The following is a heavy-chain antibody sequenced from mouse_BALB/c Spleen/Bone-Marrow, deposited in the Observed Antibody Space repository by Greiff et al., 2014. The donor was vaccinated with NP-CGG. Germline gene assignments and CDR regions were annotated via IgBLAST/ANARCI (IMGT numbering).Heavy chain of an antibody. D-gene: IGHD1-1*01. J-gene: IGHJ2*01. CDR1: GFSLSSYG. Sequence: VQLQQSGPGLVQPSQSLSITCTVSGFSLSSYGVHWVRQSPGKGLEWLGVIWSGGSTDYNAAYISRLTISKDNSKSQVFFKRTSLQANDAAIYYCGRNHGSYYFDYWGQGTTLTVSS. CDR2: IWSGGST. CDR3: GRNHGSYYFDY. V-gene: IGHV2-2*02.